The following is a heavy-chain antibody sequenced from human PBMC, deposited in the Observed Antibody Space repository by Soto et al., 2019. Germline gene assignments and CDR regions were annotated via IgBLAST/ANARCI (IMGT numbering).Heavy chain of an antibody. D-gene: IGHD2-2*01. J-gene: IGHJ3*01. V-gene: IGHV3-30*03. CDR3: ARVICSRDTCYSTFAFDV. Sequence: GGSLRLSGAASGFTFSSYAMHWVRQAPGKGLEWLAAITYDGSNQNYADSVRGRITISRDNSKSTLFLQMNSLSDDDTAVYSCARVICSRDTCYSTFAFDVWGQGTTVTVSS. CDR1: GFTFSSYA. CDR2: ITYDGSNQ.